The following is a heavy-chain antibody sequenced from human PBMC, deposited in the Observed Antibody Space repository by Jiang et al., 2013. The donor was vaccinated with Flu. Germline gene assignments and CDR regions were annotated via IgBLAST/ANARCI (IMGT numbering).Heavy chain of an antibody. CDR1: GGSISSSSYY. CDR2: IYYSGTT. CDR3: VRLPLNSGGLHYFDY. J-gene: IGHJ4*02. Sequence: LLKPSETLSLTCTVSGGSISSSSYYWGWIRQPPGKGLEWIGYIYYSGTTDYNPSLKSRVTISVDTSKNQFSLKLSSVTAADTAVYYCVRLPLNSGGLHYFDYWGQGTLVTVSS. V-gene: IGHV4-61*05. D-gene: IGHD5-12*01.